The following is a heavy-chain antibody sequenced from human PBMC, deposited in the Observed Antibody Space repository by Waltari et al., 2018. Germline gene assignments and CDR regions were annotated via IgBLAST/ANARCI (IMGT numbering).Heavy chain of an antibody. D-gene: IGHD7-27*01. Sequence: QVQLQESGPGLVKPSETLSLTCTVSGGSISSHYWSWIRQPPGKGLEWIGYIYYSGSTNYNPSLMSRVTISVDTSKNQFSLKLSSVTAADTAVYYCARVEYWGSMSYYYYGMDVWGQGTTVTVSS. J-gene: IGHJ6*02. V-gene: IGHV4-59*11. CDR1: GGSISSHY. CDR3: ARVEYWGSMSYYYYGMDV. CDR2: IYYSGST.